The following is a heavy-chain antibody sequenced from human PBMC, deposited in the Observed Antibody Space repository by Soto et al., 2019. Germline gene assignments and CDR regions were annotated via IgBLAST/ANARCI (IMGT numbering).Heavy chain of an antibody. D-gene: IGHD2-2*01. CDR2: IYYSEST. Sequence: PSETLSLTCTVSGGSISSYYWSWSRQPPGKGLERIGYIYYSESTNYNPSLKSRVTISVATSKKQFSLKLSSVTAAVTAVYYCASGTIYHSYGMDVWGQGKMVTVSS. CDR1: GGSISSYY. V-gene: IGHV4-59*03. J-gene: IGHJ6*02. CDR3: ASGTIYHSYGMDV.